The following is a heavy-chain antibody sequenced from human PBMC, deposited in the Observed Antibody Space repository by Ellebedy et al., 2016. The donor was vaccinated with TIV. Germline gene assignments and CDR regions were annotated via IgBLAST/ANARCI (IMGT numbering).Heavy chain of an antibody. CDR1: GYTFTSYY. Sequence: AASVKVSCKASGYTFTSYYMHWVRQAPGQGLEWMGWINPNSGGTNYAQKFQGRVTMTRDTSISTAYMELSRLRSDDTAVYYCAREGSYGDYDLEFDYWGQGTLVTVSS. V-gene: IGHV1-2*02. D-gene: IGHD4-17*01. CDR2: INPNSGGT. J-gene: IGHJ4*02. CDR3: AREGSYGDYDLEFDY.